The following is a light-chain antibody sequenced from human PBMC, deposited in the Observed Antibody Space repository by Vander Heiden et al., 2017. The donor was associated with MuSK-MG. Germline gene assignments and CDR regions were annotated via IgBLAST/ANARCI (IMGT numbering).Light chain of an antibody. Sequence: DIQMTQSPSSLSASVGDRVTITCRASQGISNYLAWYQQKPAKVPKLLIFAASTLQSGIPSRFSGSGSGTDFTLTISSLQPEDVATYYCQKYNSAPAVTFGPGTKVEI. V-gene: IGKV1-27*01. CDR2: AAS. J-gene: IGKJ3*01. CDR1: QGISNY. CDR3: QKYNSAPAVT.